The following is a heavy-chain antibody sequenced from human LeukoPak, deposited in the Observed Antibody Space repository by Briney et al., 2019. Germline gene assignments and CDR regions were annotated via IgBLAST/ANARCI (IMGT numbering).Heavy chain of an antibody. V-gene: IGHV3-30*02. CDR2: IRNDGSNK. D-gene: IGHD2-2*01. CDR1: GFTFSSYG. CDR3: AKLGYCTSTSCQTHDSFDI. Sequence: PGGSLRLSRAASGFTFSSYGMEWVRQAPGKGLEWVAFIRNDGSNKYYGKSVKGRLTISRDNSKNTLYLQMNSLRAEDTAMYYCAKLGYCTSTSCQTHDSFDIWGQGTRVTVSS. J-gene: IGHJ3*02.